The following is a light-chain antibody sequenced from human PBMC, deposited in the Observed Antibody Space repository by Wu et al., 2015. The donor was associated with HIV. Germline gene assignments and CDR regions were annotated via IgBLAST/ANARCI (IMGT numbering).Light chain of an antibody. Sequence: ETVMTQSPATLYVSPGGRATLSCRASQFVGNNLAWYQHRRGQTPRLLIFAASTRVTGIPARFSGSGSGTDFTLTISSLEPEDFAVYYCQQRSNWPPRYTFGQGTKLEIK. V-gene: IGKV3-11*01. CDR3: QQRSNWPPRYT. CDR1: QFVGNN. CDR2: AAS. J-gene: IGKJ2*01.